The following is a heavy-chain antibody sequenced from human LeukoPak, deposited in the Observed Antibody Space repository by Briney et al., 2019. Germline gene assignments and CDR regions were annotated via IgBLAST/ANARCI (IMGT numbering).Heavy chain of an antibody. CDR1: GFTFSSYA. CDR3: AKDQSATYYYGMDV. V-gene: IGHV3-23*01. D-gene: IGHD1-26*01. J-gene: IGHJ6*02. Sequence: GGSLRLSCAASGFTFSSYAMSWVRQAPGKGLEWVSAISGSGGSTYYAGSVKGRFTISRDNSKNTLYLQMNSLRAEDTAVYYCAKDQSATYYYGMDVWGQGTTVTVSS. CDR2: ISGSGGST.